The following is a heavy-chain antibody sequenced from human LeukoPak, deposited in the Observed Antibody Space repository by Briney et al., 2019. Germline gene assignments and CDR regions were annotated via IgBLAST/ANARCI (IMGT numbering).Heavy chain of an antibody. V-gene: IGHV3-23*01. J-gene: IGHJ4*02. CDR2: ISGSGGST. Sequence: SSSSYYWGWIRQPPGKGLEWVSAISGSGGSTYYADSVKGRFTISRDNSKNTLYLQMNSLRAEDTAVYYCAKAEDIVVVAQSIDYWGQGTLVTVSS. CDR1: SSSSYY. D-gene: IGHD2-2*01. CDR3: AKAEDIVVVAQSIDY.